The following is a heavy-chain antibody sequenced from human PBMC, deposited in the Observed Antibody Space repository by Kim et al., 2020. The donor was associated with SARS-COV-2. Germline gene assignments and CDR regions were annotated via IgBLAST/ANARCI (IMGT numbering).Heavy chain of an antibody. CDR3: AKDDSEQWLARPFDY. Sequence: DSVKGRFTIARDNSKNTLYLQMNSLRAEDTAVYYCAKDDSEQWLARPFDYWGQGTLVTVSS. D-gene: IGHD6-19*01. V-gene: IGHV3-23*01. J-gene: IGHJ4*02.